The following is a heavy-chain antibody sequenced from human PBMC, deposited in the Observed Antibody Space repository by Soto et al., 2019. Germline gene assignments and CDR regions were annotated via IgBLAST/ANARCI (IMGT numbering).Heavy chain of an antibody. D-gene: IGHD2-15*01. CDR3: ARAIGSDGSSWYRGGYDS. Sequence: QVRLVQSGAEVKKSGASVKVSCKASGYTFNAYYIHWMRQAPGQGLEWMGWINPDTGGTDYAQKLQGWVSLTRDTSITTADTNMASIKIDDTAVYYCARAIGSDGSSWYRGGYDSWGQGTLVTVS. V-gene: IGHV1-2*04. CDR1: GYTFNAYY. J-gene: IGHJ4*02. CDR2: INPDTGGT.